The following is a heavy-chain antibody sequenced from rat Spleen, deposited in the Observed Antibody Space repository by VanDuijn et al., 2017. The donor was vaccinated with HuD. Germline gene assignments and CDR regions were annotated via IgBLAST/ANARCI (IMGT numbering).Heavy chain of an antibody. V-gene: IGHV5-31*01. J-gene: IGHJ2*01. CDR3: TINNLDY. CDR1: GYSITSNY. D-gene: IGHD1-10*01. CDR2: ITDTGGYT. Sequence: EVQLQESGPGLVKPSQSLSLTCSVTGYSITSNYWDWIRQAPGKGLEWVASITDTGGYTYYPDSVKGRFTISRDNAKSTLYLKMNSLGSQDTATYYCTINNLDYWGQGVMVTVSS.